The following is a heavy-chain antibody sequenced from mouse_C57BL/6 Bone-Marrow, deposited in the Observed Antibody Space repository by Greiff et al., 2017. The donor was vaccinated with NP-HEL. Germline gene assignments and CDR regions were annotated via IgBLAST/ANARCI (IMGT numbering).Heavy chain of an antibody. D-gene: IGHD3-2*02. V-gene: IGHV3-6*01. CDR2: ISYDGSN. Sequence: DVKLQESGPGLVKPSQSLSLTCSVTGYSITSGYYWNWIRQFPGNKLEWMGYISYDGSNNYNPSIKNRISITRDTSKNQFYLKLNSVTTEDTATYYCARNSSVAMDYWGQGTSVTVSS. J-gene: IGHJ4*01. CDR1: GYSITSGYY. CDR3: ARNSSVAMDY.